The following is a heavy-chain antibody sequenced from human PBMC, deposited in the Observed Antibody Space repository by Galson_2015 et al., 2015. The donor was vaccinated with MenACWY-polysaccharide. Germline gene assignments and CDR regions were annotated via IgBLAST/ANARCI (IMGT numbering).Heavy chain of an antibody. Sequence: SLRLSCAASGFTVSSNYMSWVRQAPGKGLEWVSVIYSGGSAYYADSVKGRFTISRDNSKNTLYLQMNSLRAEDTAVYYCASSAYYCSSTSCYYAFDIWGQGTMVTVSS. J-gene: IGHJ3*02. CDR2: IYSGGSA. V-gene: IGHV3-53*01. CDR1: GFTVSSNY. CDR3: ASSAYYCSSTSCYYAFDI. D-gene: IGHD2-2*01.